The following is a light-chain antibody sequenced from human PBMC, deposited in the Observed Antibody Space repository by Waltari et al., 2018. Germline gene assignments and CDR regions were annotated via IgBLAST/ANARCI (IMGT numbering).Light chain of an antibody. CDR1: QSISSS. CDR2: GAS. Sequence: EIVMTQSPATLSVSPGERATLSCRASQSISSSLAWYQQIPGQAPRLLLYGASTRATGIPARFSGSGSGTEFTLTVSSLQSEDSAVYYCQRYNKWPPLNAFGQGTKLEIK. J-gene: IGKJ2*01. V-gene: IGKV3-15*01. CDR3: QRYNKWPPLNA.